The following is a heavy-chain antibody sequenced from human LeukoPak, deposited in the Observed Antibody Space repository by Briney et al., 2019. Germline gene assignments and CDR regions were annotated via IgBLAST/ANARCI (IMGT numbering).Heavy chain of an antibody. CDR1: GFTFSSYA. CDR3: AKAGSGSYFGSKFPFDY. J-gene: IGHJ4*02. V-gene: IGHV3-30*04. CDR2: ISYDGSNK. D-gene: IGHD1-26*01. Sequence: GGSLRLSCAASGFTFSSYAMHWVRQAPGKGLEWVAVISYDGSNKYYADSVKGRFTISRDNSKNTLYLQMNSLRAEDTAVYYCAKAGSGSYFGSKFPFDYWGQGTLVTVSS.